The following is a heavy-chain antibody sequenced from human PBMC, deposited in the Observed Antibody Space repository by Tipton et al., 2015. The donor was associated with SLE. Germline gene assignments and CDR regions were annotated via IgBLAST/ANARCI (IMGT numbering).Heavy chain of an antibody. CDR1: GDSVSSNSAA. Sequence: GLVKPSQTLSLTCAISGDSVSSNSAAWSWIRQSPSRGLEWLGRTYYRAKWYNDYAVSVTSRITINADTSKNQFSLQLNSVTPDDTAVYYCARARSCLDAFDIWGQGTMVTVSS. D-gene: IGHD1-26*01. V-gene: IGHV6-1*01. CDR2: TYYRAKWYN. J-gene: IGHJ3*02. CDR3: ARARSCLDAFDI.